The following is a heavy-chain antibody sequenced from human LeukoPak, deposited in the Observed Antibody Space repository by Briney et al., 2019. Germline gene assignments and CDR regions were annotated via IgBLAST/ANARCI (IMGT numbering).Heavy chain of an antibody. CDR2: INPSGGST. Sequence: ASVRVSCKASGYTFTSYYMHWVRQAPGQGLEWMGIINPSGGSTSYAQKFQGRVTMTRDMSTSTVYMELSSLRSEDTAVYYCAKGDLSLVYGGAFDGWGQGTLVTVSS. D-gene: IGHD2-2*02. J-gene: IGHJ4*02. CDR1: GYTFTSYY. V-gene: IGHV1-46*01. CDR3: AKGDLSLVYGGAFDG.